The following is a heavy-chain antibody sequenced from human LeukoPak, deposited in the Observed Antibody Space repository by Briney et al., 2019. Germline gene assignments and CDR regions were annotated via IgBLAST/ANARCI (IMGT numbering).Heavy chain of an antibody. V-gene: IGHV3-33*01. CDR3: VRGVGVSRFNYLDS. J-gene: IGHJ4*02. Sequence: PGGSLKLSCAGLGFTFSGLGMHGVRQPPGKGLEGVPVIWYDASNKYYADSVKGRFTISRDNSKNTLYLQMNSLRDDDTAVYYCVRGVGVSRFNYLDSWGQGTLVIVSS. D-gene: IGHD6-13*01. CDR2: IWYDASNK. CDR1: GFTFSGLG.